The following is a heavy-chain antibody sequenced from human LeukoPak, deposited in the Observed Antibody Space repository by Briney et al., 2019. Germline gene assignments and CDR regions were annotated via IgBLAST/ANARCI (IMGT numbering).Heavy chain of an antibody. Sequence: SVKVSCKASGGTFSSYAISWVPQAPGQGLEWMGRIIPIFGTANYAQKFQGRVTITTDESTSTAYMELSSLRSEDTAVYYCASSYYYDSSGYQFDYWGQGTLVTVST. D-gene: IGHD3-22*01. CDR1: GGTFSSYA. J-gene: IGHJ4*02. CDR2: IIPIFGTA. CDR3: ASSYYYDSSGYQFDY. V-gene: IGHV1-69*05.